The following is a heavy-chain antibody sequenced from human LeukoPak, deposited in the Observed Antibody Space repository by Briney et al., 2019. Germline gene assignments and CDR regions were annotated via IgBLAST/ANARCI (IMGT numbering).Heavy chain of an antibody. Sequence: GGSLRLSCAASGFTFSSYAMHWVRQAPGKGLECVAGISYDGSNKYYADSVKGRFTISRDNSKNTLYLQMNSLRAEDTAVYYCAKDRAIFGVVTIDYWGQGTLVTVSS. V-gene: IGHV3-30-3*01. CDR1: GFTFSSYA. J-gene: IGHJ4*02. D-gene: IGHD3-3*01. CDR2: ISYDGSNK. CDR3: AKDRAIFGVVTIDY.